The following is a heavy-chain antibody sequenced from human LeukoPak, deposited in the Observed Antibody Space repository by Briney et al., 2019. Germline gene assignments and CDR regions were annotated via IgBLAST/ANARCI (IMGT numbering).Heavy chain of an antibody. CDR3: ARWAATGIGLDY. V-gene: IGHV5-51*01. D-gene: IGHD6-13*01. Sequence: PGESLKISCEASGYRFTNYWIGWVRPMPGKSLERMGIIYPGDSDTRYSPSFQGQVTISADKSISTAYLQWSSLKASDTAVYYCARWAATGIGLDYWGQGTLVTVSS. J-gene: IGHJ4*02. CDR1: GYRFTNYW. CDR2: IYPGDSDT.